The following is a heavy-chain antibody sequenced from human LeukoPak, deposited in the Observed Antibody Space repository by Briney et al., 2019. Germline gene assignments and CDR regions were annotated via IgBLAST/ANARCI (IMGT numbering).Heavy chain of an antibody. CDR3: ASGFLDDFWSGHF. Sequence: GRSLRLSCAASGFTFSTYWMSWVRQAPGKGLVWVANIKQDGSEKYYVDSVKGRFTISRDNAKKSLYLQMNSLRAEDTAVYYCASGFLDDFWSGHFWGQGTLVTVSS. V-gene: IGHV3-7*01. D-gene: IGHD3-3*01. J-gene: IGHJ4*02. CDR1: GFTFSTYW. CDR2: IKQDGSEK.